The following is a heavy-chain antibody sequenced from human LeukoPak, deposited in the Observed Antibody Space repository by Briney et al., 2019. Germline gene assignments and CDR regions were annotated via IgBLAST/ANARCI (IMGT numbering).Heavy chain of an antibody. J-gene: IGHJ3*01. V-gene: IGHV1-2*02. CDR3: ARVSPATDRLYD. D-gene: IGHD3-3*01. CDR1: GYTFTGYY. CDR2: INPNSGGT. Sequence: GASVKVSCRASGYTFTGYYMHWVRQAPGQGPEWMGWINPNSGGTNYAQKFQGRVTMTRDTSISTAYVELSRLRSDDTAVYYCARVSPATDRLYDWGQGTMVTVSS.